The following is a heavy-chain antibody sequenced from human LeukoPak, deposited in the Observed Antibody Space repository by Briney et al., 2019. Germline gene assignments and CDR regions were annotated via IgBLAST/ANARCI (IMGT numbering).Heavy chain of an antibody. D-gene: IGHD6-19*01. J-gene: IGHJ4*02. CDR2: ISGSGGST. CDR3: ARRAVAGTSLDY. CDR1: GFTFSSYA. V-gene: IGHV3-23*01. Sequence: GGSLRLSCAASGFTFSSYAMSWVRQAPGKGLEWVSAISGSGGSTYYADSVKGRFTISRDNSKNTVYLQMNSLRAEDTAVYYCARRAVAGTSLDYWGQGTLVTVSS.